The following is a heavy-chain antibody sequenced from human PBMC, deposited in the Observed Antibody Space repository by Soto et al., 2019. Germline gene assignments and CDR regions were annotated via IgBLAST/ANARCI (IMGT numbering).Heavy chain of an antibody. CDR1: GGPCGGYD. Sequence: LTCAGYGGPCGGYDWSWLRQPPGKGLEWIGEINHSGSTNYNPSLKSRVTISVDTSKNQFSLKLSSVTAADTAVYYCARRLGDGSGRTNWFDPWGQGTLVTVSS. CDR3: ARRLGDGSGRTNWFDP. J-gene: IGHJ5*02. D-gene: IGHD6-25*01. CDR2: INHSGST. V-gene: IGHV4-34*01.